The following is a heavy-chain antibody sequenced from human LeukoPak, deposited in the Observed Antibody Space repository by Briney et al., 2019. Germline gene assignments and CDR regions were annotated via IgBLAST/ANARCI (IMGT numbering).Heavy chain of an antibody. V-gene: IGHV1-69*06. CDR1: GGTFSSYA. CDR2: IIPIFGTA. Sequence: GASVKVSCKASGGTFSSYAISWVRQAPGQGLEWMGGIIPIFGTANYAQKFQGRVTITADKSTSTAYMELSSLRSEDTAVYYCARGSYYDFWSGYHYFDYWGQGTLVTVSS. D-gene: IGHD3-3*01. J-gene: IGHJ4*02. CDR3: ARGSYYDFWSGYHYFDY.